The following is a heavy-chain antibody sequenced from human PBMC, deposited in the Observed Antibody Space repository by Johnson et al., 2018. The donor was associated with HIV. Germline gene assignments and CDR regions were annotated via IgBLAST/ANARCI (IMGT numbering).Heavy chain of an antibody. D-gene: IGHD3-22*01. CDR2: IYSGGST. V-gene: IGHV3-66*01. CDR3: AGCYDSSAYYYVGAFDI. Sequence: EVQLVESGGGMVQPGGSLRLSCAASGFTFSDYYMSWIRQAPGKGLEWVSVIYSGGSTYYADSVKGRFTISRDNSKTTLYLQMNSLRAEDTAVYYCAGCYDSSAYYYVGAFDIWGQGTMVTVSS. CDR1: GFTFSDYY. J-gene: IGHJ3*02.